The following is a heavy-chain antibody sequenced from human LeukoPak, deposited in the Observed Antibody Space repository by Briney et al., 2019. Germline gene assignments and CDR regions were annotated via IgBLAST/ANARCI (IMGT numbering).Heavy chain of an antibody. J-gene: IGHJ5*02. CDR2: IYYSGST. CDR1: GGSISSYY. V-gene: IGHV4-59*12. D-gene: IGHD3-10*01. CDR3: ARGHYYGSGSYIWFDP. Sequence: PSETLSLTCTVSGGSISSYYWSWIRQPPGKGLEWIGYIYYSGSTNYNPSLKSQVTISVDTSKNQFSLKLSSVTAADTAVYYCARGHYYGSGSYIWFDPWGQGTLVTVSS.